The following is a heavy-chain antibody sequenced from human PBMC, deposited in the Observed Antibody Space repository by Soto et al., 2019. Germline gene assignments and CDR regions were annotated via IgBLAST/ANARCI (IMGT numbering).Heavy chain of an antibody. V-gene: IGHV1-18*01. D-gene: IGHD3-22*01. CDR2: ISPKSGSI. CDR1: GYTFTRNG. CDR3: VKDRDSNSWPSRDV. J-gene: IGHJ6*02. Sequence: ASVKVSCKTSGYTFTRNGISWVRQAPGQGLEWMGWISPKSGSIKYAQKFQGRVIMTTDTSASTAYMELRSLRSDDTAVYYCVKDRDSNSWPSRDVWGPGTTVTVSS.